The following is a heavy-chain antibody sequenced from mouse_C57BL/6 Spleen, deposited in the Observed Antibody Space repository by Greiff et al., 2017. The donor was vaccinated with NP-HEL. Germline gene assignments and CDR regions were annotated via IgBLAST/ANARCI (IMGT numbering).Heavy chain of an antibody. CDR1: GYAFTNYL. CDR2: INPGSGGT. CDR3: ARSDYDYFYAMDY. D-gene: IGHD2-4*01. Sequence: VQLKESGAELVRPGTSVKVSCKASGYAFTNYLIEWVKQRPGQGLEWIGVINPGSGGTNYNEKFKGKATLTADKSSSTAYMQLSSLTSEDSAVYFCARSDYDYFYAMDYWGQGTSVTVSS. J-gene: IGHJ4*01. V-gene: IGHV1-54*01.